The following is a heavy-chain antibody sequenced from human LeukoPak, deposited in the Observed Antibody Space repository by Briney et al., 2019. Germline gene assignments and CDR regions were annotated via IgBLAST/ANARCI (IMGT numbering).Heavy chain of an antibody. CDR2: ISSSGSTI. V-gene: IGHV3-11*01. CDR3: ARDPRWPSPYYFDY. CDR1: GFTFSDYY. J-gene: IGHJ4*02. D-gene: IGHD4-23*01. Sequence: GGSLRLSCAASGFTFSDYYMSWIRQAPGKGLEWVSYISSSGSTIYYADSVKGRFTISRDNAKNSLYLQINSLRAEDTAVYYCARDPRWPSPYYFDYWGQGTLVTVSS.